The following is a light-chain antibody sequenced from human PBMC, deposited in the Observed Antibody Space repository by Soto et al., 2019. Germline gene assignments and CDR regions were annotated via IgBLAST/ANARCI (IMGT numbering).Light chain of an antibody. CDR3: QKYGSSPLN. CDR1: QSVSSSY. J-gene: IGKJ4*01. CDR2: GAS. V-gene: IGKV3-20*01. Sequence: LLPTSPGTLSLAPVARATISFMASQSVSSSYLAWYPQKPGQAPRLLIYGASSRATGIPDRFSGSGSGTDFTLTIRSLEPEDFAVYYGQKYGSSPLNCGGGTKVDIK.